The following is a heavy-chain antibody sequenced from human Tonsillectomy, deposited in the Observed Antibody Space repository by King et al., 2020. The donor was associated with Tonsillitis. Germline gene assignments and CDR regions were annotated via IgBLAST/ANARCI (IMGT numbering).Heavy chain of an antibody. D-gene: IGHD3-10*01. V-gene: IGHV1-8*01. J-gene: IGHJ6*02. CDR1: GYSFTSYE. CDR2: MNSNSDNT. CDR3: AGVAVRRGRLYDQDYGLDV. Sequence: QLVQSGAEVKKPGASVKVSCKASGYSFTSYEINWVRQATGQGLEWMGWMNSNSDNTGYAQKFQGRVTMTRNTSISTAYMELSSLRSEDTAVYYCAGVAVRRGRLYDQDYGLDVWGQGTTVIVSS.